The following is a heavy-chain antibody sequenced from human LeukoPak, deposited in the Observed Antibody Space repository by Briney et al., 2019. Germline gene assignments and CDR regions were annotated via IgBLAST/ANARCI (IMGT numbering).Heavy chain of an antibody. J-gene: IGHJ4*02. CDR3: AREGPVAVAGIYDY. Sequence: WSLRPSCSAAGLTFRGCAMRWVREDPDKGLEWVAIIDSDGSNHFYADSVKGRFTVSRDNSQNTLYLQMNSLRADDVAVYYCAREGPVAVAGIYDYWGQGTLVTASS. CDR1: GLTFRGCA. V-gene: IGHV3-30*04. CDR2: IDSDGSNH. D-gene: IGHD6-19*01.